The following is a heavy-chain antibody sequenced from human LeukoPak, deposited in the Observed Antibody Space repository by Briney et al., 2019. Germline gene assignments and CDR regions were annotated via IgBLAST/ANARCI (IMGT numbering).Heavy chain of an antibody. D-gene: IGHD4-23*01. Sequence: PGGSLRLSCAASGFTFSGYGMHWVRRAPGKGLEWVAVISYDGSNKYYADSVKGRFTISRDNSKNTLYLQMNSLRAEDTAVYYCARESSGLRWDLDYWGQGTLVTVSS. V-gene: IGHV3-30*03. CDR1: GFTFSGYG. J-gene: IGHJ4*02. CDR2: ISYDGSNK. CDR3: ARESSGLRWDLDY.